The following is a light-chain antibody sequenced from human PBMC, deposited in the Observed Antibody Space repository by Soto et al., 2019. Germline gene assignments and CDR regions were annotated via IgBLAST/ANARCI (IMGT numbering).Light chain of an antibody. Sequence: DIEMTQSPSSLSASVGETITITCRASQSISSSLNWFQHSPGQPPKLRLFAASNLHAGVPPRFRGSGSGTSFSLTIRSLQPEDFATYYCQQSFNLPRTFGPGTRVEFK. CDR3: QQSFNLPRT. V-gene: IGKV1-39*01. CDR2: AAS. J-gene: IGKJ1*01. CDR1: QSISSS.